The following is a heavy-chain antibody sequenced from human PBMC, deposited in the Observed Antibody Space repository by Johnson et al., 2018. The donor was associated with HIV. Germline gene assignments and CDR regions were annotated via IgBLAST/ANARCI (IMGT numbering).Heavy chain of an antibody. D-gene: IGHD3-16*01. CDR2: VSYDGSKR. CDR1: GFSFSSYA. J-gene: IGHJ3*01. Sequence: QVQLVESGGGVVQPGRSLRLSCAASGFSFSSYAMHWVRQAPGKGLEWVAVVSYDGSKRYYGDSVKGRFTISRDNSKNTLYLEMNSLRAEDTDVYYCAGGSRYTYDNDDVYLLQAFDYWGQGTMVTVSS. V-gene: IGHV3-30*04. CDR3: AGGSRYTYDNDDVYLLQAFDY.